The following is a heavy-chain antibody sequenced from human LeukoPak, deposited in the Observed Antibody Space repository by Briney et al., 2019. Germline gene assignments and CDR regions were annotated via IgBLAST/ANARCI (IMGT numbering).Heavy chain of an antibody. Sequence: GGSLRLSCAASGFTVSSNYMSWVRQAPGKGLEWVSVIYSGGSTYYADSVKGRFTISRDNSKNTLYLQMNSLRAEDTAVYYCARRLQPVIPFDYWGQGTLVTVSS. CDR2: IYSGGST. CDR1: GFTVSSNY. V-gene: IGHV3-53*01. D-gene: IGHD4-11*01. J-gene: IGHJ4*02. CDR3: ARRLQPVIPFDY.